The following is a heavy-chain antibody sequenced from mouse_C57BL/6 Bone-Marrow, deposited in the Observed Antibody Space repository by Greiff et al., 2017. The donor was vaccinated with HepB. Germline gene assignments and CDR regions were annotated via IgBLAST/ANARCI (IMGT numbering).Heavy chain of an antibody. D-gene: IGHD2-5*01. Sequence: EVQLVESGGDLVKPGGSLKLSCAASGFTFSSYGMSWVRQTPDKRLEWVATISSGGSYTYYPDSVKGRFTNSRDNAKNTPYLQMSSLTSEDTAMYYCARQACYSIYCCFDVWGTGTTLTVSS. J-gene: IGHJ1*03. CDR1: GFTFSSYG. CDR2: ISSGGSYT. CDR3: ARQACYSIYCCFDV. V-gene: IGHV5-6*01.